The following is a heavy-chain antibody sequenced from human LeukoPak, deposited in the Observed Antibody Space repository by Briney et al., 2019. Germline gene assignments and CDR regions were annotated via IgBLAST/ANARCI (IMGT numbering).Heavy chain of an antibody. D-gene: IGHD2-15*01. J-gene: IGHJ4*02. Sequence: SVTVSCKASGGTFSCYAISWVRQAPGQGLEWMGGIIPIFGTANYAQKFQGRVTITADESTSTAYMELSSLRSEDMAVYYCARGAVAALEYYFDYWGQGTLVTVSS. CDR3: ARGAVAALEYYFDY. CDR2: IIPIFGTA. V-gene: IGHV1-69*01. CDR1: GGTFSCYA.